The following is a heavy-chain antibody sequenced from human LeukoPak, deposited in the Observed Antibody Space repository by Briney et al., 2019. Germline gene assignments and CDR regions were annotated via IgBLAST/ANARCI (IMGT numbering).Heavy chain of an antibody. CDR2: ISGSGGST. V-gene: IGHV3-23*01. Sequence: PGGSLRLSCAASGFTFSSYAMSWVRQAPGKGLEWVSAISGSGGSTYYADSVKGRFTISRDNSKNTLYLQMNSLRAEDTAVYYCAKSQSITGTLDWFDPWGQGTLVTVSS. CDR3: AKSQSITGTLDWFDP. CDR1: GFTFSSYA. J-gene: IGHJ5*02. D-gene: IGHD1/OR15-1a*01.